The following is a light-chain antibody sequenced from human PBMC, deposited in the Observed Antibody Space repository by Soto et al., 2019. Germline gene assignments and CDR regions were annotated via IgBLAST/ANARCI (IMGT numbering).Light chain of an antibody. CDR2: DVS. J-gene: IGLJ2*01. V-gene: IGLV2-11*01. CDR1: SSDIGGFNH. CDR3: CSYAGDYVI. Sequence: QSALTQSRSVSGSPGKSVTISCTGTSSDIGGFNHVSWYQQHPGKVPKVIIFDVSQRPSGVPDRFSGSKSGNTASLTISGLQTEDEADYYCCSYAGDYVIFGGGTKLTVL.